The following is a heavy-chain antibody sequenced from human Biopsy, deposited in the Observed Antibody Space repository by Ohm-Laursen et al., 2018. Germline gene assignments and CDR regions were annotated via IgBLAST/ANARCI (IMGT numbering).Heavy chain of an antibody. Sequence: SQTLSLTRAVSGGPISSYYWSWIRQTPGKGLVWVGYIYYSGSTNYNPSLKRRVTISVDTSKNQFSLRLNSVTAADTAVYYCARATNSTGWPYYGFYGMDVWGQGTTVTVSS. CDR3: ARATNSTGWPYYGFYGMDV. V-gene: IGHV4-59*01. J-gene: IGHJ6*02. CDR1: GGPISSYY. D-gene: IGHD2/OR15-2a*01. CDR2: IYYSGST.